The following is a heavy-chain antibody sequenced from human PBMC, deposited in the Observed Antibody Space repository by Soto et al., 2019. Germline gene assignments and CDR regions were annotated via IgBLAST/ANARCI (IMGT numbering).Heavy chain of an antibody. D-gene: IGHD3-10*01. V-gene: IGHV4-4*02. CDR3: ARDQRFRRFWETLGWFAP. CDR1: SGSISSSNW. J-gene: IGHJ5*02. CDR2: IYHSGST. Sequence: QVQLQESGPGLVKPSGTLSLTFAVSSGSISSSNWWSWVRQPPGKGLEWIGEIYHSGSTNYNPSLKRRFTISVDKSKNPFSLNLSSVTAADTAVYYCARDQRFRRFWETLGWFAPCVQGTLVTVSS.